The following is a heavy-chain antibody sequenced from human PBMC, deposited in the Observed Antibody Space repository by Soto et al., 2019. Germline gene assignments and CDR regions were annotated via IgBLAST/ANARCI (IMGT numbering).Heavy chain of an antibody. Sequence: GESLKISCQVSGYSFTNYWIGWVRQMPGKGLEWMGIIYPGDSDTRYSPSFQGQVTISADKSINTAYLQWSSLKASDTATYYCAASRIIGMTWSFDYWGQGTLVTVSS. CDR1: GYSFTNYW. D-gene: IGHD1-20*01. V-gene: IGHV5-51*01. CDR3: AASRIIGMTWSFDY. CDR2: IYPGDSDT. J-gene: IGHJ4*02.